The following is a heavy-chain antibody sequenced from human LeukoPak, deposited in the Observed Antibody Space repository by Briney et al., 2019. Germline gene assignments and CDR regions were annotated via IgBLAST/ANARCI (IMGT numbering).Heavy chain of an antibody. V-gene: IGHV3-23*01. CDR1: GFTFSSYS. CDR2: ISASDGST. J-gene: IGHJ4*02. D-gene: IGHD3-10*01. CDR3: AKKYYYGSGTYLYHFDY. Sequence: GGSLRLSCAASGFTFSSYSMNWVRQAPGKGLEWVSTISASDGSTHYADSVKGRFTISRDNSKNTLYLQMNSLRADDTAVYYCAKKYYYGSGTYLYHFDYWGQGTLVTVSS.